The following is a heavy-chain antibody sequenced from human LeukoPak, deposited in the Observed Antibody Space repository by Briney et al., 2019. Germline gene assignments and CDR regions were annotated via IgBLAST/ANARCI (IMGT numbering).Heavy chain of an antibody. CDR3: ASSRRPGSTAQYYYYYCGMDV. D-gene: IGHD6-13*01. CDR1: GGTFTSYA. Sequence: SVKVSCKASGGTFTSYAISWVRQAPGQGLEWMGRIIPIFGIANYAQKFQGRVTITADKSTSTAYMELSSLRSEDTAVYYCASSRRPGSTAQYYYYYCGMDVWGQGTTVTVSS. CDR2: IIPIFGIA. J-gene: IGHJ6*02. V-gene: IGHV1-69*04.